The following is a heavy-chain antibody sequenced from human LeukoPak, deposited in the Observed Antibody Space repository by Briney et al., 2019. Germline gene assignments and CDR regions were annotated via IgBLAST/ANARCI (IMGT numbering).Heavy chain of an antibody. Sequence: ASVKVSCKAAGYTFTTYPITWVRQAPGQGLEWMGWINPDNGNTIYAQKVQGRLTMTTDTSTTTAYMELRSLRSDDTAVYYCVRVRTYCYGSAGYYWGYYSDSWGLGTLVTVSS. CDR1: GYTFTTYP. CDR2: INPDNGNT. V-gene: IGHV1-18*01. J-gene: IGHJ4*02. D-gene: IGHD3-10*01. CDR3: VRVRTYCYGSAGYYWGYYSDS.